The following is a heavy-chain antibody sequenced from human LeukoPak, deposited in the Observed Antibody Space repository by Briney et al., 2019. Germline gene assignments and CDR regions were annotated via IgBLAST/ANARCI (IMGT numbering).Heavy chain of an antibody. Sequence: GGSLRLSCAASGFTFSSYSMNWVRQVPVKGLEWVSSISSSSSYIYYADSVKGRFTISRDNGKNSLYLQMNSLRAEDTAVYYCARDGPSLSYYDYVWGSYRWYFDYWGQGTLVTVSS. CDR2: ISSSSSYI. CDR1: GFTFSSYS. CDR3: ARDGPSLSYYDYVWGSYRWYFDY. J-gene: IGHJ4*02. V-gene: IGHV3-21*01. D-gene: IGHD3-16*02.